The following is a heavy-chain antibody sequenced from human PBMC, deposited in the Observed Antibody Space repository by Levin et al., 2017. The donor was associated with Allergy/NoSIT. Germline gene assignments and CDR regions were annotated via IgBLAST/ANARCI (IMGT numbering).Heavy chain of an antibody. J-gene: IGHJ6*02. Sequence: GESLKISCAASGFTFSSYAMSWVRQAPGKGLEWVSAISGSGGSTYYADSVKGRFTISRDNSKNTLYLQINSLRAEDTAVYYCANRGFVVPAANSYDDYGMDVWGQGTTVTVSS. V-gene: IGHV3-23*01. CDR1: GFTFSSYA. CDR3: ANRGFVVPAANSYDDYGMDV. CDR2: ISGSGGST. D-gene: IGHD2-2*01.